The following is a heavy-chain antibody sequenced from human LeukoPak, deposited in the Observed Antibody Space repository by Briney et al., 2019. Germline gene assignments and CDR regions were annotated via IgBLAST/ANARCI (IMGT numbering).Heavy chain of an antibody. CDR1: GFTFSSYA. CDR2: ISGSGGST. D-gene: IGHD3-10*01. CDR3: ARGAYLAYYFDY. Sequence: GGSLRLSCAASGFTFSSYAMSWVRQAPGKGLEWVSAISGSGGSTYYADSVKGRFTISRDNAKNTLYLQMNSLRAEDTAVYYCARGAYLAYYFDYWGQGSLVSVSS. V-gene: IGHV3-23*01. J-gene: IGHJ4*02.